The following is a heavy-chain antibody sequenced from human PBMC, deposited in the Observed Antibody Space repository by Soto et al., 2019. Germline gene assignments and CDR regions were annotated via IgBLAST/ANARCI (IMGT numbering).Heavy chain of an antibody. Sequence: QVQVVESGGGVVQSGRSLRLSCEASGFPFGSHGMHWVRQAPGKGLEWVAFFWYDGSHKDYAASVRGRFTISKDDSKNTLYLEMDNLRGEDTAIYYCARDVAATGAARWLDPWGQGTLVSVSS. D-gene: IGHD6-13*01. CDR3: ARDVAATGAARWLDP. CDR1: GFPFGSHG. CDR2: FWYDGSHK. V-gene: IGHV3-33*01. J-gene: IGHJ5*02.